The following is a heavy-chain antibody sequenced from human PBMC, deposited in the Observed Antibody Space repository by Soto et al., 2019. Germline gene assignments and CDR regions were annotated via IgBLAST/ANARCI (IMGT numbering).Heavy chain of an antibody. Sequence: ASVKLSCKASGFTFTSSAVQWVRQARGQRLEWMGWISVYNGNTNYAQKLQDRVTMTTDTSTSTAYMELRSLRSDDTAVYYCARKDYPVDYWGQGTLVNV. CDR3: ARKDYPVDY. V-gene: IGHV1-18*01. CDR1: GFTFTSSA. D-gene: IGHD3-16*01. J-gene: IGHJ4*02. CDR2: ISVYNGNT.